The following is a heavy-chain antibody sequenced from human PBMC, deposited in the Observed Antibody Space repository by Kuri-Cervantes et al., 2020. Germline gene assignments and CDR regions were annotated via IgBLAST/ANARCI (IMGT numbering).Heavy chain of an antibody. Sequence: SETLSLTCAVSGYSISIGYYWGWIRQPPGKGLEWIGSIYHSGNTYYNPSLKSRVTISVDTSKNQFSPKLSSVTAADTAVYYCASSRDSSDIVGAFDIWGQGTMVTVSS. CDR3: ASSRDSSDIVGAFDI. CDR2: IYHSGNT. D-gene: IGHD6-19*01. V-gene: IGHV4-38-2*01. J-gene: IGHJ3*02. CDR1: GYSISIGYY.